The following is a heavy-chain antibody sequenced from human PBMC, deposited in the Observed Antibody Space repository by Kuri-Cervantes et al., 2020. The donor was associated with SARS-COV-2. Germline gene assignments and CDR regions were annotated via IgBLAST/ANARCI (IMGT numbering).Heavy chain of an antibody. D-gene: IGHD2-21*01. CDR3: ATSGIGGLDH. Sequence: GGSLRLSCAASGFTFSSYGMHWVRQAPGKGLEWVAVISYDGSNKYYADSVKGRFTISRDNSKNTLYLQINSLRVEDTAVYYCATSGIGGLDHWGQGTLVTVSS. CDR1: GFTFSSYG. J-gene: IGHJ4*02. CDR2: ISYDGSNK. V-gene: IGHV3-30*03.